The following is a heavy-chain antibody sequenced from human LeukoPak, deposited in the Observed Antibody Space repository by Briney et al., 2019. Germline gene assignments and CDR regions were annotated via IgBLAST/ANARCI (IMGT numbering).Heavy chain of an antibody. CDR3: ARERVVVVPAALYY. CDR1: GYTFTGYY. D-gene: IGHD2-2*01. Sequence: ASVKVSCKASGYTFTGYYMHWVRQAPGQGLEWMGWINPNSGGTNYAQKFQGRVTMTRDTSISTAYMELSRLRSDDTAVYYCARERVVVVPAALYYWGQGTLVTVSS. CDR2: INPNSGGT. V-gene: IGHV1-2*02. J-gene: IGHJ4*02.